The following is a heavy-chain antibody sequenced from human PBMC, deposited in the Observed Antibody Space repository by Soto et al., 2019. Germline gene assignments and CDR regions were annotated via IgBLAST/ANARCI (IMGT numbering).Heavy chain of an antibody. V-gene: IGHV1-69*14. Sequence: QVQLVQSGAEVKKPESSVKVSCKAPGGTFSTYAISWVRQAPGQGLEWMGGIIPMFGTANYAQRFQDRVTISADKSTNKVYMELSSLRSEDTAVYFCASEIQLWLRRISNGCSGWGQGTLVTVSS. CDR1: GGTFSTYA. CDR3: ASEIQLWLRRISNGCSG. J-gene: IGHJ4*02. CDR2: IIPMFGTA. D-gene: IGHD5-18*01.